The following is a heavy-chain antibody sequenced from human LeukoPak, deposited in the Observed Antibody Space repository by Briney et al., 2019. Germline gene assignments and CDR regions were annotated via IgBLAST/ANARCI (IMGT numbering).Heavy chain of an antibody. J-gene: IGHJ4*02. V-gene: IGHV3-30*02. D-gene: IGHD6-13*01. CDR3: AKDFIAAGDY. Sequence: GGSLRLSCAASGFTFSSYGTHWVRQAPGKWREWVAFIRYDGSNKYYADSVKGRFTISRDNSKNTLYLQMNSLRAEDTAVYYCAKDFIAAGDYWGQGTLVTVSS. CDR2: IRYDGSNK. CDR1: GFTFSSYG.